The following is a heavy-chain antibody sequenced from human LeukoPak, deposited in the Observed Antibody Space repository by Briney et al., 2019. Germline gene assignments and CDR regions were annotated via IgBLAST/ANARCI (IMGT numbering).Heavy chain of an antibody. Sequence: GASVKVSCKASGFTFTSSAMQWVRQARGQRPEWIGWIVVGSGNTNYAQKFQERVTITRDMSTSTAYMELSSLRSEDTAVYYCAASSSWYSAFDIWGQGTMVTVSS. CDR2: IVVGSGNT. CDR1: GFTFTSSA. D-gene: IGHD6-13*01. CDR3: AASSSWYSAFDI. V-gene: IGHV1-58*02. J-gene: IGHJ3*02.